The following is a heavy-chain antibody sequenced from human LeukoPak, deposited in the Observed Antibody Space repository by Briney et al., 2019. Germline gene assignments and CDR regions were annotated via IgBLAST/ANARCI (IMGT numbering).Heavy chain of an antibody. CDR3: ARERLYQLRPWYFDL. D-gene: IGHD2-2*01. J-gene: IGHJ2*01. CDR1: GDSISYYY. V-gene: IGHV4-59*01. Sequence: PSETLSLTCTVSGDSISYYYWTWIRQPPGKGLEWIGYINYSGNTNYNPSLKSRVTISVDTSKNQFSLRLSSVTAADTAVYYCARERLYQLRPWYFDLWGRGTLVTVSS. CDR2: INYSGNT.